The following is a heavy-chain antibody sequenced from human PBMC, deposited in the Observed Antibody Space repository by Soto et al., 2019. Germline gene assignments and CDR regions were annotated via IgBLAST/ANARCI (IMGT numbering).Heavy chain of an antibody. CDR3: ASLLPHYYDSSGYDY. D-gene: IGHD3-22*01. Sequence: SVKVSCKASGGTFSSYAISWVRQAPGQGLEWMGGIIPIFGTANYAQKFQGRVTITADESTSTAYMELSSLRSEDTAVYYCASLLPHYYDSSGYDYWGQGTLVTVSS. J-gene: IGHJ4*02. CDR2: IIPIFGTA. CDR1: GGTFSSYA. V-gene: IGHV1-69*13.